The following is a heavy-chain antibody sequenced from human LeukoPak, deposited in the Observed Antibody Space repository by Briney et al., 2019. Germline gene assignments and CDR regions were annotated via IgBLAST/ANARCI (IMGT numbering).Heavy chain of an antibody. CDR1: GFTFSSYA. CDR3: AKQQLAHFDY. J-gene: IGHJ4*02. CDR2: ISGSGGST. V-gene: IGHV3-23*01. Sequence: GGSLRLSCAASGFTFSSYAMSWVRQAPGKGLEWVSAISGSGGSTYYADSVKDRFTISRDNSKNTLYLQINSLRAEDTAVYYCAKQQLAHFDYWGQGALVTVSS. D-gene: IGHD6-13*01.